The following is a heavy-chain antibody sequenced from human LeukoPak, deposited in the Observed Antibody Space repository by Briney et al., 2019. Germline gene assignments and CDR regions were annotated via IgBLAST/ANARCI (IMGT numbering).Heavy chain of an antibody. CDR3: ARLFGYRDNYFDY. Sequence: SETLSLTCAVSGVSIRSSGYYWAWIRQPPGKGLEWIGRVSYSGTTYYDPSFESRVTISLDTSNNRFSLKLHSVTAADTALFYCARLFGYRDNYFDYWGQGTLVTVSS. J-gene: IGHJ4*02. CDR1: GVSIRSSGYY. D-gene: IGHD5-18*01. V-gene: IGHV4-39*01. CDR2: VSYSGTT.